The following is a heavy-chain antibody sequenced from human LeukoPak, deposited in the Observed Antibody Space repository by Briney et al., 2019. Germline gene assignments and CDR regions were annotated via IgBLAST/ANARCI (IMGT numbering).Heavy chain of an antibody. CDR2: ISSSSSYI. D-gene: IGHD6-19*01. V-gene: IGHV3-21*01. CDR3: AIDGYSNGWYTFDY. Sequence: GGSLRLSCAASGFTFSNFGINWVRQAPGKGLEWVSSISSSSSYISYADSVKGRFTISRDNAKNSLDLQMNGLRAEDTAVYYCAIDGYSNGWYTFDYWGQGTLVTVSS. J-gene: IGHJ4*02. CDR1: GFTFSNFG.